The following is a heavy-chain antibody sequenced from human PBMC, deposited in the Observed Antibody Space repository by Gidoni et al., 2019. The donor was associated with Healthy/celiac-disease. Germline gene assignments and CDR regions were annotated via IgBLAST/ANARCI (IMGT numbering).Heavy chain of an antibody. CDR1: GGSISSGSYY. CDR2: IYTSGST. V-gene: IGHV4-61*02. CDR3: ARSGLSAYSGIFY. J-gene: IGHJ4*02. D-gene: IGHD1-26*01. Sequence: QVQLQESGPGLVKPSQTLSLTCTVSGGSISSGSYYWSWIRQPAGKGLEWIGRIYTSGSTNYNPSLKSRVTISVDTSKNQFSLKLSSVTAADTAVYYCARSGLSAYSGIFYWGQGTLVTVSS.